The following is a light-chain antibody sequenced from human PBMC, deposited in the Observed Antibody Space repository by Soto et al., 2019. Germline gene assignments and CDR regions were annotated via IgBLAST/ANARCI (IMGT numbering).Light chain of an antibody. V-gene: IGKV1-5*01. CDR1: QSINTW. CDR2: DAS. J-gene: IGKJ2*01. CDR3: QHYNDDSRT. Sequence: DIQLTQSPSTLPASVGDRVTITCRASQSINTWLAWCQQKPGKAPQVLIYDASKLESWVPSRFSGSGSGTEFTLTINSLQPDDSATYYCQHYNDDSRTFGQGTKLEIK.